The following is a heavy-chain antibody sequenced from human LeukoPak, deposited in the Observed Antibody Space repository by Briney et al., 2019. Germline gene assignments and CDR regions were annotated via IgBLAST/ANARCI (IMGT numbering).Heavy chain of an antibody. D-gene: IGHD3-16*01. CDR3: AREGGGFDY. J-gene: IGHJ4*02. V-gene: IGHV4-4*07. Sequence: PSETLSLTCAVYGGSFSSYSWSWIRQPAGEGLDWIGRIYSSGSSKYNPSLKSRVIMSVDTSKNQFSLKLTSVTAADTAVYYCAREGGGFDYWGQGTLVTVSS. CDR2: IYSSGSS. CDR1: GGSFSSYS.